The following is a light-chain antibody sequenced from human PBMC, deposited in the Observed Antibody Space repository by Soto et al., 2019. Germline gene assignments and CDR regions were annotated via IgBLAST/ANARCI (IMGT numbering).Light chain of an antibody. V-gene: IGKV1-5*01. Sequence: DIQITQSPSPLAAAIGDRVTIPCRGSQSIDNWLAWYQQKPGKAPQPLIYDASRVKTGVPSRFTASGSGTEFTLTINTLQADDSATYFCQHYNGYPYTFGPGTKVEIK. CDR2: DAS. J-gene: IGKJ2*01. CDR3: QHYNGYPYT. CDR1: QSIDNW.